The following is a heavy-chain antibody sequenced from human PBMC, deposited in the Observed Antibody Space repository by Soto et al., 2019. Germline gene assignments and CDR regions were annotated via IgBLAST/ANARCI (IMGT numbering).Heavy chain of an antibody. Sequence: EVQLVEYGGGLVKPGESLRLSCAASGFTFGHYTMNWVRQAPGKGLASVSSITISSTYIYYADSVRGRSTISRDNAKSSGSLHIHNLRPEDTAVYYCTRGLLFGDVPGALPDLWCQGTLVTVSA. CDR3: TRGLLFGDVPGALPDL. CDR1: GFTFGHYT. V-gene: IGHV3-21*02. J-gene: IGHJ5*02. D-gene: IGHD3-3*01. CDR2: ITISSTYI.